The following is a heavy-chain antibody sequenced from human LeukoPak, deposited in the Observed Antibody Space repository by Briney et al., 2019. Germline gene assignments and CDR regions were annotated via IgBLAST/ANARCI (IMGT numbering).Heavy chain of an antibody. Sequence: GGSLRLSCAASGFTFSSYGMHWVRQAPGKGLEWVAVMLYDGSNKYYADSVKGRFTISRDNSKNTLYLQMNSLRAEDTAVYYCAKDQGYDTSCYLLDFDHRGQGTLVTVSS. CDR3: AKDQGYDTSCYLLDFDH. CDR2: MLYDGSNK. D-gene: IGHD3-22*01. V-gene: IGHV3-30*18. J-gene: IGHJ4*02. CDR1: GFTFSSYG.